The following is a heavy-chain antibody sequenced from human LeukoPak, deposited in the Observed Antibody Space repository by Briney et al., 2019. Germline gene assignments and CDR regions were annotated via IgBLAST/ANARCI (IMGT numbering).Heavy chain of an antibody. CDR2: IFYSGST. V-gene: IGHV4-59*01. D-gene: IGHD3-22*01. Sequence: SETLSLTCTVSGGSMSSYYWSWIRQPPGKGLEWIGYIFYSGSTNYNPSLKSRVTISVDTSKNQFSLKLTSGTAADTAVYYCARGGWDYYDSSGYYYLDYWGQGTLVTVSS. J-gene: IGHJ4*02. CDR1: GGSMSSYY. CDR3: ARGGWDYYDSSGYYYLDY.